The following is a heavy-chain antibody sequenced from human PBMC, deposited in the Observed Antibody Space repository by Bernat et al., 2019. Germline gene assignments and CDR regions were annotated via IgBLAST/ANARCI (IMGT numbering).Heavy chain of an antibody. CDR3: AKDHCSSTSCQVQYYYGMDV. Sequence: QVQLVESGGGVVQPGRSLRLSCAASGFTFSSYGMHWVRQAPGKGLEWVAVISYDGSNKYYADSVKGRFTISRDNSKNTLYLQMNSLRAEDTAVYYCAKDHCSSTSCQVQYYYGMDVWGQGTMVTVSS. CDR1: GFTFSSYG. V-gene: IGHV3-30*18. J-gene: IGHJ6*02. CDR2: ISYDGSNK. D-gene: IGHD2-2*01.